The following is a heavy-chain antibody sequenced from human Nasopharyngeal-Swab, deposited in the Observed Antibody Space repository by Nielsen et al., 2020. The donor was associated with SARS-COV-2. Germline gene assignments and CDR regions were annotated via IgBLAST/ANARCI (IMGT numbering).Heavy chain of an antibody. D-gene: IGHD6-19*01. CDR3: ARDGEIGYSSGWFSSENWFDP. J-gene: IGHJ5*02. V-gene: IGHV3-66*01. CDR1: GFTVSSNY. CDR2: IYSGGST. Sequence: GESLKISCAASGFTVSSNYMSWVRQAPGKGLEWVSVIYSGGSTYYADSVKGRFTISRDNSKNTLYLQMNSLRAEDTAVYYCARDGEIGYSSGWFSSENWFDPWGQGTLVTVSS.